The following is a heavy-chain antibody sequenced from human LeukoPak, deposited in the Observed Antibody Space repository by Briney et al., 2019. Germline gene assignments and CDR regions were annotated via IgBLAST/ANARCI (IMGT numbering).Heavy chain of an antibody. CDR2: ISSSGSTI. CDR1: GFTFSSYE. J-gene: IGHJ4*02. V-gene: IGHV3-48*03. Sequence: GGSLRLSCAASGFTFSSYEMNWVRQAPGKGLEWVSYISSSGSTIYYADSVKGRFTISRDNSKNTLYLQMNSLRAEDTAVYYCATTGYSSRNYWGQGTLVTVSS. D-gene: IGHD6-13*01. CDR3: ATTGYSSRNY.